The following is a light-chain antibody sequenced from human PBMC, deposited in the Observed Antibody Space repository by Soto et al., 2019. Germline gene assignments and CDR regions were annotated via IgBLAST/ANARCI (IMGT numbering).Light chain of an antibody. Sequence: QSALTQPPSASGSPGQSVTISCTGTKNDVGFYEFVSWYQHHPGKAPRLIIYEVVQRPSGVPDRFSGSKSGNTASMTVSGLQAADEADYVCKSYTSSNTDVFGSGTKLTVL. J-gene: IGLJ1*01. CDR2: EVV. V-gene: IGLV2-8*01. CDR3: KSYTSSNTDV. CDR1: KNDVGFYEF.